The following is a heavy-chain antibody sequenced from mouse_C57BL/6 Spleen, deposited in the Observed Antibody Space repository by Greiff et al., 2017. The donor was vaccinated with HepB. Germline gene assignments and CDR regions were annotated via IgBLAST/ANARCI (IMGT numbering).Heavy chain of an antibody. CDR1: GFTFSDAW. CDR3: TSIYYDYDHFDY. CDR2: IRNKANNHAT. J-gene: IGHJ2*01. Sequence: EVQGVESGGGLVQPGGSMKLSCAASGFTFSDAWMDWVRQSPEKGLEWVAEIRNKANNHATYYAESVKGRFTISRDDSKSSVYLQMNSLRAEDTGIYYCTSIYYDYDHFDYWGQGTTLTVSS. V-gene: IGHV6-6*01. D-gene: IGHD2-4*01.